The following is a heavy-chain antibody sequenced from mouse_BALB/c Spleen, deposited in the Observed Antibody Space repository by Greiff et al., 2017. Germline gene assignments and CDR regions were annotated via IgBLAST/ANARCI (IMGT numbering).Heavy chain of an antibody. D-gene: IGHD1-1*01. J-gene: IGHJ1*01. CDR1: GFTFSSYG. V-gene: IGHV5-6*01. CDR3: ARHPITTVVAPGYFDV. CDR2: ISSGGSYT. Sequence: EVQVVESGGDLVKPGGSLKLSCAASGFTFSSYGMSWVRQTPDKRLEWVATISSGGSYTYYPDSVKGRFTISRDNAKNTLYLQMSSLKSEDTAMYYCARHPITTVVAPGYFDVWGAGTTVTVAS.